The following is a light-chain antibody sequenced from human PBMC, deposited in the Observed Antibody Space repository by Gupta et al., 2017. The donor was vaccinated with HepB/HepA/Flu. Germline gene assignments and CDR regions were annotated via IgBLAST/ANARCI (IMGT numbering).Light chain of an antibody. CDR1: ESISRNN. V-gene: IGKV3-20*01. CDR2: GTS. J-gene: IGKJ4*01. Sequence: IVLTQSPGTLSVSPGERATLSCRASESISRNNLAWYQQKPGQAPRLLIYGTSTRATGIPDRFSGSASGTDFTLTISRLEPEDCAVYFCQQLGALSPLLTFGGGTKVEIK. CDR3: QQLGALSPLLT.